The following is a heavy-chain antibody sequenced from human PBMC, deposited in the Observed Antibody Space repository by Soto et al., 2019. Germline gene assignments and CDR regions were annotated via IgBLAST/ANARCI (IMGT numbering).Heavy chain of an antibody. V-gene: IGHV3-23*01. Sequence: GGSLRLSCAASGFTFSSYAMSRVRQAPGKGLEWVSAISGSGGSTYYADSVKGRFTISRDNSKNTLYLQMNSLRAEDTAVYYCEKCTEGVVGPSIDYWGQGTLVTVSS. J-gene: IGHJ4*02. CDR2: ISGSGGST. CDR3: EKCTEGVVGPSIDY. CDR1: GFTFSSYA. D-gene: IGHD3-3*01.